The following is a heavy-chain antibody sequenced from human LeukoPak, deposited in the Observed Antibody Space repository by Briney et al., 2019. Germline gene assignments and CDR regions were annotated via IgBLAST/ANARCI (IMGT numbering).Heavy chain of an antibody. CDR2: IYCRGTT. CDR1: GGSINDYY. D-gene: IGHD3-10*01. CDR3: AGVFSGRRPFEL. V-gene: IGHV4-59*03. Sequence: KSSETLSLTCTVSGGSINDYYWNWLRQPPGKGLEWNGFIYCRGTTNNNPSLKSRVTTSIDTSKKQFSLNLSSVAAADTAIYYCAGVFSGRRPFELWGQGILVTVSS. J-gene: IGHJ4*02.